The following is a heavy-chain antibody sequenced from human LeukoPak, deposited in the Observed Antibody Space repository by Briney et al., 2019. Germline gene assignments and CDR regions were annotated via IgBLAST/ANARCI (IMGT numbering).Heavy chain of an antibody. Sequence: GSLRLSCAASGFTFSDYYMSWIRQAPGKGLEWVSYISSSGSTIYYADSVKGRFTISRDNAKNSLYLQMNSLRAEDMALYYCARHARDGYASGNYYMDVWGKGTTVTVSS. CDR3: ARHARDGYASGNYYMDV. V-gene: IGHV3-11*01. CDR1: GFTFSDYY. J-gene: IGHJ6*03. CDR2: ISSSGSTI. D-gene: IGHD5-24*01.